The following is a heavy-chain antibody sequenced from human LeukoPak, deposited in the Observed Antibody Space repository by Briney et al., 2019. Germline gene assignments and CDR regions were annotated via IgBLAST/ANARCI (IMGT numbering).Heavy chain of an antibody. V-gene: IGHV4-38-2*01. CDR3: ARHESPGGATIH. D-gene: IGHD1-26*01. Sequence: KPSETLSLTCAVSGYSLSSGYYWGWIPPPPGKGLEWIGSIYHSGSTYYNPSLKSRVTISVDTSKNQFSLKLSSVTAADTAVYYCARHESPGGATIHWGQGTLVTVSS. CDR1: GYSLSSGYY. CDR2: IYHSGST. J-gene: IGHJ4*02.